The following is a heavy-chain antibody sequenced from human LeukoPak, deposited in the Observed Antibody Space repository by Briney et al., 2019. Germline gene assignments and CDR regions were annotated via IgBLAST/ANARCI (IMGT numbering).Heavy chain of an antibody. J-gene: IGHJ4*02. CDR1: GFTFSSYA. CDR3: ASTPTAGRRSYYFDY. CDR2: ISGSGGST. Sequence: GGSLRLSCAASGFTFSSYAMSWVRQAPGKGLEWVSAISGSGGSTYYADSVKGRFTISRDNSKNSLYLQMNSLRAEDTAVYYCASTPTAGRRSYYFDYWGQGTLVTVSS. V-gene: IGHV3-23*01. D-gene: IGHD6-25*01.